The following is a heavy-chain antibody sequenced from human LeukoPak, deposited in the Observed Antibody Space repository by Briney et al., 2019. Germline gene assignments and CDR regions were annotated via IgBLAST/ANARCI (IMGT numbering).Heavy chain of an antibody. V-gene: IGHV3-11*01. J-gene: IGHJ5*02. D-gene: IGHD1-14*01. CDR3: ARDAIAPGPRIWFDP. CDR2: ISSSGSTI. Sequence: PGGSLRLSCAASGFTFSDYYMSWIRQAPGKGLEWVSHISSSGSTIYYADSVKGRFTISRDNAKNSLYLQMNSLRAEDTAVYYCARDAIAPGPRIWFDPWGQGTLVTVSS. CDR1: GFTFSDYY.